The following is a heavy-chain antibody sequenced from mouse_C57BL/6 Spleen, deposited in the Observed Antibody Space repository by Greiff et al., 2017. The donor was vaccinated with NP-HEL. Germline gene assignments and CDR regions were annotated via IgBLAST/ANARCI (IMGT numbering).Heavy chain of an antibody. J-gene: IGHJ4*01. CDR1: GYTFTSYW. Sequence: QVQLKQSGAELVKPGASVKLSCKASGYTFTSYWMHWVKQRPGQGLEWIGMIHPNSGSTNYNEKFKSKATLTVDKSSSTAYMQLSSLTSEDSAVYYCAPCITTALDYWGQGTSVTVSS. D-gene: IGHD1-1*01. CDR3: APCITTALDY. V-gene: IGHV1-64*01. CDR2: IHPNSGST.